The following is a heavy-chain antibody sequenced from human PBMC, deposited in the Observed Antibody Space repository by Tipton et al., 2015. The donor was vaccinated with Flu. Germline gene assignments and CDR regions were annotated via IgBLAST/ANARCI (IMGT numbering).Heavy chain of an antibody. J-gene: IGHJ6*02. V-gene: IGHV4-61*02. CDR2: IHTSGTT. D-gene: IGHD6-19*01. CDR1: GDSISGSYY. Sequence: TLSLTCTVSGDSISGSYYWGWIRQPAGKGLEWIGRIHTSGTTYYKPSLKSRVTISMDTSKNQFSLQVRSVTAADTAVYFCARAESSVWAGYYYGLDVWGQGTTVTVSS. CDR3: ARAESSVWAGYYYGLDV.